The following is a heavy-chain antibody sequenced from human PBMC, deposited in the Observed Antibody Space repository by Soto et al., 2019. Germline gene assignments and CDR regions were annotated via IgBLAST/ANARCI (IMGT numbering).Heavy chain of an antibody. CDR2: IYTGGTA. Sequence: GGSLRLSCAASGFGVSNNCLTWVRQAPGKGLEWVSIIYTGGTAYYTDSVKGRFTISRDNSKNTLYLQMSSLRVEDTAVYYRARDTAMVTTRGYYYYYGMDVWGQGTTVTVSS. V-gene: IGHV3-53*01. J-gene: IGHJ6*02. D-gene: IGHD5-18*01. CDR3: ARDTAMVTTRGYYYYYGMDV. CDR1: GFGVSNNC.